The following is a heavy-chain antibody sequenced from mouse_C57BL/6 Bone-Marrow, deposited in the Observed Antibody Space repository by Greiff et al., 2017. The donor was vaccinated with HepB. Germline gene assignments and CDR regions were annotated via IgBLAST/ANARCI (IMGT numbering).Heavy chain of an antibody. CDR1: GYAFTNYL. CDR2: INPGSGGT. D-gene: IGHD2-10*01. J-gene: IGHJ2*01. Sequence: QVQLQQSGAELVRPGTSVKVSCKASGYAFTNYLIEWVKQRPGQGLEWIGVINPGSGGTNYNEKFKGKATLTADKSSSTAYMQLSSLTSEDSAVYFWARTYSFFDYWGQGTTLTVSS. CDR3: ARTYSFFDY. V-gene: IGHV1-54*01.